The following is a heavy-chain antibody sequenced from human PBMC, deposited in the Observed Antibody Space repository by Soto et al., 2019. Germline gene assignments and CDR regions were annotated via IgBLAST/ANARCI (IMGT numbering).Heavy chain of an antibody. V-gene: IGHV4-34*01. D-gene: IGHD4-17*01. CDR1: GGSFSGYY. CDR3: ARGYDYGDYVAGY. Sequence: SETLSLTCAVYGGSFSGYYWSWIRQPPGKGLEWIGEINHSGSTNYNPSLKSRVTISVDTSKNQFSLKLSSVTAADTAVYYCARGYDYGDYVAGYWGQGTLVTVSS. J-gene: IGHJ4*02. CDR2: INHSGST.